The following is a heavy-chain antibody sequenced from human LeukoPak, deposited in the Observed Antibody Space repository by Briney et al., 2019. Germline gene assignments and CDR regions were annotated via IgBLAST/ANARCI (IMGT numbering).Heavy chain of an antibody. V-gene: IGHV4-59*01. Sequence: SETLSLTCSVTGGSLSSYYWSWIRQPPGKGLEWIGHIYYSGNPNYNPSLRSRVTISVDTSKNQFSLKLTSATAADTAVYYCARELLWAFDPWGQGTLVTVSS. CDR1: GGSLSSYY. D-gene: IGHD3-10*01. CDR2: IYYSGNP. J-gene: IGHJ5*02. CDR3: ARELLWAFDP.